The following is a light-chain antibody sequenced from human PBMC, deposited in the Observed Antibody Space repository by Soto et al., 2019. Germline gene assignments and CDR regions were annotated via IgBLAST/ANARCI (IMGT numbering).Light chain of an antibody. Sequence: QSVLTQPPSVSGAPGQRVTISCTGNSANIGAGYDVHWYQQLPGTAPKLLIYGNTNRPSGVPDRFSGSKSDTSASLAITGLQAEDEADYYCQSYDSSLSGSIFGGGTQLTVL. CDR3: QSYDSSLSGSI. V-gene: IGLV1-40*01. J-gene: IGLJ2*01. CDR2: GNT. CDR1: SANIGAGYD.